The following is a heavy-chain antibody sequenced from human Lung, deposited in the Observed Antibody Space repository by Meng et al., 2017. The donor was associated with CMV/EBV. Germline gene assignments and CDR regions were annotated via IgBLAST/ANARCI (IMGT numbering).Heavy chain of an antibody. J-gene: IGHJ6*02. Sequence: LSLTCAASGFRFSDYYMTWIRQAPGKGLEWVSYISSSYAVDYADSLKGRFTISRDNAKNSLYLQMNSLRAEDTAVYYCARVLLDVRGWYYQGMDVWGQGXTVTVSS. V-gene: IGHV3-11*04. CDR2: ISSSYAV. D-gene: IGHD6-19*01. CDR1: GFRFSDYY. CDR3: ARVLLDVRGWYYQGMDV.